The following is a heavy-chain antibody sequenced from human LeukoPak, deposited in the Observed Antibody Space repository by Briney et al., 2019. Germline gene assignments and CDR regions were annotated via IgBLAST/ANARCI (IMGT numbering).Heavy chain of an antibody. CDR3: ARDLSRDYDFWSLGMDV. Sequence: ASVKVSCKASGYTFTSYDINWVRQATGQGLEWMGWMNPNSGNTGYAQKFQGRVTMTRNTSISTAYMELSSLRSDDTAVYYCARDLSRDYDFWSLGMDVWGKGTTVTVSS. CDR2: MNPNSGNT. D-gene: IGHD3-3*01. CDR1: GYTFTSYD. J-gene: IGHJ6*03. V-gene: IGHV1-8*01.